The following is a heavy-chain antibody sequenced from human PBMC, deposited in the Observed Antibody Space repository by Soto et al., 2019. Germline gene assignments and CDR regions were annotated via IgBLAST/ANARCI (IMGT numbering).Heavy chain of an antibody. CDR2: IYYSGST. J-gene: IGHJ6*03. Sequence: SETLSLTCTVSGGSISSYYWSWIRQPPGKGLEWIGYIYYSGSTNYNPSLKSRVTISVDTSKNQFSLKLSSVTAADTAVYYCARVRGGQYSSSSYYYYYMDVWGKGTTVTVSS. CDR3: ARVRGGQYSSSSYYYYYMDV. D-gene: IGHD6-6*01. V-gene: IGHV4-59*01. CDR1: GGSISSYY.